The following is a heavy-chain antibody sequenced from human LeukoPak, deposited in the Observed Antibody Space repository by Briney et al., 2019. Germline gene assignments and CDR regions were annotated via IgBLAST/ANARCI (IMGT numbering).Heavy chain of an antibody. CDR1: GLTFSNYG. CDR3: AKGSREWEVLDAFDI. D-gene: IGHD1-26*01. Sequence: GGSLRLSCAASGLTFSNYGLNWVRQAPGQGLEWASGISGSGARRDYADSVKGRFTISRDNAKNTLYLQMNSLRAEDTAVYYCAKGSREWEVLDAFDIWGQGTMVTVSS. V-gene: IGHV3-23*01. J-gene: IGHJ3*02. CDR2: ISGSGARR.